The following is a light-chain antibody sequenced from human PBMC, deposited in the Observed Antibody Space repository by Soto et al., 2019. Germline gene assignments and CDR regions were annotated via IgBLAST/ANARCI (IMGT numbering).Light chain of an antibody. V-gene: IGKV2-30*02. CDR2: EVS. CDR1: QSLIHSDGNTY. J-gene: IGKJ1*01. CDR3: MQGTHWPWT. Sequence: DVVMTQSPLSLPVTLGQPASISCRSSQSLIHSDGNTYLSWFQQRPGQSPRRLIYEVSDRDSGVPARFTGSGSGTDFTLKISRVEAEDVGVSYCMQGTHWPWTFGQGTEVEIK.